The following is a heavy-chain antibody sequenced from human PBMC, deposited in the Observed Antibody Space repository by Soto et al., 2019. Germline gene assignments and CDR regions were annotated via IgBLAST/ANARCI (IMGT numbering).Heavy chain of an antibody. J-gene: IGHJ4*02. V-gene: IGHV3-74*01. CDR3: AILMIRETIDF. CDR2: INAEGTTT. Sequence: EVQLVESGGGLVQPGGSLRLSCEASGFTFGSDWMNWVRQAPGKGLAWVSRINAEGTTTFYADSVKGRFTISRDNAKNTLYLDIHSLGAEDTAVYFCAILMIRETIDFWGQGTLVTVSP. D-gene: IGHD3-10*01. CDR1: GFTFGSDW.